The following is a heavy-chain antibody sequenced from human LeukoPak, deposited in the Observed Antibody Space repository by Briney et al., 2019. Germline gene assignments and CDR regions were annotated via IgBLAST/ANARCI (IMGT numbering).Heavy chain of an antibody. Sequence: PGGSLRLSCAASGFTFSSYAMSWVRQAPGKGLEWGSAIRGSGGITFYADSVKGRLTISRDNSQNTLYLQMNSLRAEDTAVDYCAKDWQSWSQGYFDYWGQGTLVTVSS. CDR1: GFTFSSYA. J-gene: IGHJ4*02. CDR2: IRGSGGIT. D-gene: IGHD2-8*01. V-gene: IGHV3-23*01. CDR3: AKDWQSWSQGYFDY.